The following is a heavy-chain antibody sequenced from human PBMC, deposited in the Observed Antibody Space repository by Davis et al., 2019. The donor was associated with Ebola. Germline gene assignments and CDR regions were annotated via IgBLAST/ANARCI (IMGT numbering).Heavy chain of an antibody. V-gene: IGHV4-34*01. CDR3: ARDGNLKYYDFWSGPNWFDP. D-gene: IGHD3-3*01. CDR2: INHSGST. J-gene: IGHJ5*02. Sequence: PSETLSLTCAVYGGSFSGYYWSWIRQPPGKGLEWIGEINHSGSTNYNPSLKSRVTMSVDTSKNQFSLKLSSVTAADTAVYYCARDGNLKYYDFWSGPNWFDPWGQGTLVTVSS. CDR1: GGSFSGYY.